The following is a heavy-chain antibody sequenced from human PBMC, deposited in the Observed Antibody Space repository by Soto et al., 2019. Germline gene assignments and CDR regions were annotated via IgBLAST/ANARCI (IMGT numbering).Heavy chain of an antibody. CDR1: GYTFTSYD. V-gene: IGHV1-8*01. Sequence: QVQLVQSGAEVKKPGASVKVSCKASGYTFTSYDINWVRQATGQGLEWMGWMNPNSGNTGYAQKFQGRVTMTRNTSISTAYMELSSLRSEDTAVYYCARGPVERITIFGVVTVPPDYWGQGTLVTVSS. CDR2: MNPNSGNT. CDR3: ARGPVERITIFGVVTVPPDY. J-gene: IGHJ4*02. D-gene: IGHD3-3*01.